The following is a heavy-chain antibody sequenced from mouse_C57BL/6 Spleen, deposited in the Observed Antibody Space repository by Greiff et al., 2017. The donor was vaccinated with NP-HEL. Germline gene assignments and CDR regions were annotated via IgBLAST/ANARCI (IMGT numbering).Heavy chain of an antibody. CDR2: INYDGSST. Sequence: EVQVVESEGGLVQPGSSMKLSCTASGFTFSDYYMAWVRQVPEKGLEWVANINYDGSSTYYLDSLKSRFIISRDNAKNILYLQMSSLKSEDTATYYCARDQDWGYFDVWGTGTTVTVSS. V-gene: IGHV5-16*01. CDR1: GFTFSDYY. J-gene: IGHJ1*03. CDR3: ARDQDWGYFDV.